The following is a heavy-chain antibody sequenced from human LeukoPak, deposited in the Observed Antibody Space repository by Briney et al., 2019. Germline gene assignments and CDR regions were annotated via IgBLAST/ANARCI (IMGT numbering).Heavy chain of an antibody. CDR3: ARDRETSAYDY. Sequence: SETLSLTCTVSGGSISSSSYYWGWIRQPPGKGLEWIGNIYYSGSTYYNPSLKSRVTISVDTSKNQFSLKLSSVTAADTAVCYCARDRETSAYDYWGQGTLVTVSS. V-gene: IGHV4-39*07. CDR1: GGSISSSSYY. CDR2: IYYSGST. J-gene: IGHJ4*02. D-gene: IGHD5-24*01.